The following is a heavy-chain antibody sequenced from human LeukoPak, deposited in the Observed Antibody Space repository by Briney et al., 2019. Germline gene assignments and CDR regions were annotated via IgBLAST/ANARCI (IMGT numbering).Heavy chain of an antibody. J-gene: IGHJ6*02. D-gene: IGHD4-17*01. CDR2: INPNSGGT. CDR1: GYTSTGYY. CDR3: ARVNPYGYYGMDV. V-gene: IGHV1-2*04. Sequence: WASVKVSCKASGYTSTGYYMHWVRQAPGQGLEWMGWINPNSGGTNYAQKFQGWVTMTRDTSISTAYMELSRLRSDDTAVYYCARVNPYGYYGMDVWGQGTTVTVSS.